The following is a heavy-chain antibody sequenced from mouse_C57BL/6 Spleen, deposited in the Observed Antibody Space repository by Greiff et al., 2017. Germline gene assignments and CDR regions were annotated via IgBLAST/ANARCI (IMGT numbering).Heavy chain of an antibody. D-gene: IGHD2-3*01. CDR2: IDPSDSYT. J-gene: IGHJ3*01. CDR1: GYTFTSYW. Sequence: VQLQQPGAELVKPGASVKLSCKASGYTFTSYWMQWVKQRPGQGLEWIGEIDPSDSYTNYNQKFKGKATVTVDTSSSTAYMQLSSLTSEDSAVYYCARGGNYDGYSGWFAYWGQGTLVTVSA. V-gene: IGHV1-50*01. CDR3: ARGGNYDGYSGWFAY.